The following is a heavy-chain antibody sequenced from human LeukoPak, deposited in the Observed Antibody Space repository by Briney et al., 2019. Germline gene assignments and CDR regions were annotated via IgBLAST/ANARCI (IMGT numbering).Heavy chain of an antibody. V-gene: IGHV3-66*02. CDR1: GFTVSSNY. Sequence: PGGSLRLSCAASGFTVSSNYMSWVRQAPGKGLEWVSVIYSGGSTYYADSVKGRFTISRDNSKNTLYLQMISLRAEDTAVYYCARDNGSGKYYFDYWGQGTLVTVSS. CDR2: IYSGGST. CDR3: ARDNGSGKYYFDY. J-gene: IGHJ4*02. D-gene: IGHD3-10*01.